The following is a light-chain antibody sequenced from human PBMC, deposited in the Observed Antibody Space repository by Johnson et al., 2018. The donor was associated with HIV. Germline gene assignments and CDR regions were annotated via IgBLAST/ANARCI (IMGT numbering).Light chain of an antibody. CDR2: ENN. Sequence: SVLTQPPSVSAAPGQKVTISCSGSSSNIGNNYVSWYQQLPGTAPKVLIHENNKRPSGIPDRFSGSKSGTSATLGITGVQTGDEADYYCGTWDSSLSASYVFGTGTKVTVL. CDR3: GTWDSSLSASYV. V-gene: IGLV1-51*02. CDR1: SSNIGNNY. J-gene: IGLJ1*01.